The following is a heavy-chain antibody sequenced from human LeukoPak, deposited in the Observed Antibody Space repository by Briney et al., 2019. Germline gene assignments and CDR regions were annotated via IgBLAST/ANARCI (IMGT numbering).Heavy chain of an antibody. CDR2: IFYSGST. Sequence: PSETLSLTCTVSSGSISTSNYYWGWVRQPPGKALEWIGNIFYSGSTYYSPSLKSRVTMSVDTSKNQFSLKLSSVTAADTAVYYCAGEGERELGKVATILVHWFDPWGQGTLVTVSS. CDR3: AGEGERELGKVATILVHWFDP. V-gene: IGHV4-39*07. CDR1: SGSISTSNYY. J-gene: IGHJ5*02. D-gene: IGHD5-12*01.